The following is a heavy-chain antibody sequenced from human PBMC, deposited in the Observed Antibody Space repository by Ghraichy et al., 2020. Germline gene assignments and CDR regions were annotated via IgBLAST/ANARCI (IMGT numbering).Heavy chain of an antibody. CDR1: GFTFSSYG. CDR2: ISYDGSNK. D-gene: IGHD3-22*01. Sequence: GGSLRLSCAASGFTFSSYGMHWVRQAPGKGLEWVAVISYDGSNKYYADSVKGRFTISRDNSKNTLYLQMNSLRAEDTAVYYCAKGGWLFMWGQGTLVTVSS. J-gene: IGHJ4*02. V-gene: IGHV3-30*18. CDR3: AKGGWLFM.